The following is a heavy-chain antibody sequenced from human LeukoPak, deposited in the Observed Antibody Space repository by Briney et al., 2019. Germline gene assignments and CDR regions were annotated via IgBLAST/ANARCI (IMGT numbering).Heavy chain of an antibody. J-gene: IGHJ3*02. CDR3: ARGTGVGSQPDAFDI. Sequence: ASVKVSCKASGYTFTSYGISWVRQAAGQGLEWMGWISAYNGNTNYAQKLQGRVTMTTDTSTSTAYMELRSLRSDDTAVYYCARGTGVGSQPDAFDIWGQGTMVTVSS. D-gene: IGHD1-14*01. CDR2: ISAYNGNT. V-gene: IGHV1-18*01. CDR1: GYTFTSYG.